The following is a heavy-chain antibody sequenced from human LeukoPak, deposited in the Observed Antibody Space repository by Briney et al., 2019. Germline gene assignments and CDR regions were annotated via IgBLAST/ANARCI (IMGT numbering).Heavy chain of an antibody. CDR3: ARRGDTPGHDYGDYGDQREAFDI. CDR1: GGSISSYY. D-gene: IGHD4-17*01. Sequence: PSETLSLTCTVSGGSISSYYWSWIRQPPGKGLEWIGYIYYSGSTNYNPSLKSRVTISVDTSKNQFSLKLSSVTAADTAVYYCARRGDTPGHDYGDYGDQREAFDIWGQGTMVTVSS. J-gene: IGHJ3*02. V-gene: IGHV4-59*12. CDR2: IYYSGST.